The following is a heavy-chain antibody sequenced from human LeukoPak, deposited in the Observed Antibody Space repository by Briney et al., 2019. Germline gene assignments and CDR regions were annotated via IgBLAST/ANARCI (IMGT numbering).Heavy chain of an antibody. CDR1: GGSISSYY. V-gene: IGHV4-59*01. CDR2: IYCSGST. Sequence: SETLSLTCTVSGGSISSYYWSWIRQPPGKGLEWIGYIYCSGSTNYNPSLKSRVTISVDTSKNQFSLKLSSVTAADTAVYYCARDKPRWLQRTKDWYFDLWGRGTLVTVSS. D-gene: IGHD5-24*01. CDR3: ARDKPRWLQRTKDWYFDL. J-gene: IGHJ2*01.